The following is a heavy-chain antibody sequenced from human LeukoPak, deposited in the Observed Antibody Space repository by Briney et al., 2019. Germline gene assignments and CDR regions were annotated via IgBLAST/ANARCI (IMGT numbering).Heavy chain of an antibody. J-gene: IGHJ4*02. CDR1: GFTFDDDG. CDR2: VHWNGGRT. Sequence: GGSLRLSCAAPGFTFDDDGMGCVRQPPGKGLEWVSGVHWNGGRTGYADSVKGRFTISRDNAKNSLYLQMNSLRAEDTALYYCARDFQGYSYYDILTGIDYWGQGTLVTVSS. CDR3: ARDFQGYSYYDILTGIDY. D-gene: IGHD3-9*01. V-gene: IGHV3-20*04.